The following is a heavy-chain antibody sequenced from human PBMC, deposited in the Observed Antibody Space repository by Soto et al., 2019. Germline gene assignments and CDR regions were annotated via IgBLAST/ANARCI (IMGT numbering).Heavy chain of an antibody. CDR3: ARDRVVVPAASTRYYGMDV. CDR2: IYYSGST. D-gene: IGHD2-2*01. Sequence: SETLSLTCTVSGGSISSGGYYWSWIRQHPGKGLEWIGYIYYSGSTYYNPSLKSRVTISVDTSKNQFSLKLSSVTAADTAVYYCARDRVVVPAASTRYYGMDVWGQGTTVTVYS. J-gene: IGHJ6*02. CDR1: GGSISSGGYY. V-gene: IGHV4-31*03.